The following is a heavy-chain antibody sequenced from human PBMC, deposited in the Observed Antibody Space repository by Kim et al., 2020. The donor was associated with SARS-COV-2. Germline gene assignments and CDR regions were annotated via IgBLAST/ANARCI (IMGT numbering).Heavy chain of an antibody. Sequence: SETLSLTCTVSGGSVSGGSYYWTWIRQPPGKGLEWIGSVSYSGSTNYNPSLKSRVTVSLDTPKNQFSLKLSSVTAADTAVYYCARDYSTGYFDYWGQGNL. D-gene: IGHD2-8*02. CDR1: GGSVSGGSYY. CDR3: ARDYSTGYFDY. V-gene: IGHV4-61*01. CDR2: VSYSGST. J-gene: IGHJ4*02.